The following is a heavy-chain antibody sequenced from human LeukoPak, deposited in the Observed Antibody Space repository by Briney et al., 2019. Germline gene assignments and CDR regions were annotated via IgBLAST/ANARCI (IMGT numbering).Heavy chain of an antibody. CDR3: ARVRKVPGKFGAAAGTSYYFDY. D-gene: IGHD6-13*01. V-gene: IGHV3-11*01. CDR2: ISSSDSTI. J-gene: IGHJ4*02. CDR1: GFTFSDYY. Sequence: GGSLRLSCAASGFTFSDYYMSWIRQAPGKGLEWVSYISSSDSTIYYADSVKGRFTISRDNAKNSLYLQMNSLRAEDTAVYYCARVRKVPGKFGAAAGTSYYFDYWGQGTLVTVSS.